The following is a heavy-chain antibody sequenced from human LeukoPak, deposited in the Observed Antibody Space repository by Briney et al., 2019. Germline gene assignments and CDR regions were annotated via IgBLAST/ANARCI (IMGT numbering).Heavy chain of an antibody. CDR1: GYTFTSYY. CDR2: INPSGGST. CDR3: ARDLPQIGGSYYQIDY. Sequence: ASVKVSCKASGYTFTSYYMHWVRQAPGQGLGWMGIINPSGGSTSYAQKFQGRVTMTRGTSTSTVYMELSSLRSEDTAVYYCARDLPQIGGSYYQIDYWGQGTLVTVSS. J-gene: IGHJ4*02. D-gene: IGHD1-26*01. V-gene: IGHV1-46*01.